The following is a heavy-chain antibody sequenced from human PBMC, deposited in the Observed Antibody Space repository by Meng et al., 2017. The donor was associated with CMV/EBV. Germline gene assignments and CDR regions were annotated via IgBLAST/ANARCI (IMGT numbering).Heavy chain of an antibody. CDR3: ARDPGLYDPLADYYYGMDV. Sequence: GGSLRLSCAASGFTFSSDSMNWVRQAPGKGLEWVSYISSSSSTIYYADSVKGRFTISRDNAKNSLYLQMNSLRAEDTAVYYCARDPGLYDPLADYYYGMDVWGQGTTVTVSS. J-gene: IGHJ6*02. V-gene: IGHV3-48*04. CDR1: GFTFSSDS. CDR2: ISSSSSTI. D-gene: IGHD2-2*02.